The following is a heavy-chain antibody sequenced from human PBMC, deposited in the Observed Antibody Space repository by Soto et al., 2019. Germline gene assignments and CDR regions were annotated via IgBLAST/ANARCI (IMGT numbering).Heavy chain of an antibody. Sequence: SQTPSLTCVISGDTVSTNSAVSNWIRQSPSRGLEWLGRTYYRSRWYHEYAVSVKSRITINPDTSKNQFSLQVNSVIPEDTAVYYCERADRTAAIYYGMDVWGPGATVTGSS. CDR2: TYYRSRWYH. CDR3: ERADRTAAIYYGMDV. J-gene: IGHJ6*01. CDR1: GDTVSTNSAV. V-gene: IGHV6-1*01. D-gene: IGHD6-13*01.